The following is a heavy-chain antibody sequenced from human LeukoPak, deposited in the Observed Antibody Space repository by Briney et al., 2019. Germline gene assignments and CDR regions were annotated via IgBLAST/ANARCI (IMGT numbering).Heavy chain of an antibody. Sequence: GASVKVSCKASGYTFTGYYIHWVRQAPGQGLEWVGWMNPNSGDTNYAQRFQGRVTMTRDTSISTAYMQLSRLRSDDTAVYYCATLGYCSSTSCYRDIDYWSQGTLVTVSS. CDR1: GYTFTGYY. CDR3: ATLGYCSSTSCYRDIDY. J-gene: IGHJ4*02. V-gene: IGHV1-2*02. D-gene: IGHD2-2*01. CDR2: MNPNSGDT.